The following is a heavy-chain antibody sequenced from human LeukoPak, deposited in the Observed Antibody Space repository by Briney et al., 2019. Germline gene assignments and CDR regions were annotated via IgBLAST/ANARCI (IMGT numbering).Heavy chain of an antibody. D-gene: IGHD6-13*01. CDR3: AIIAADATGYFDY. Sequence: ASVKVSCKASGGTFSSYAISWVRQAPGQGLEWMGRIIPILGIANYAQKFQGRVTITADKSTSTAYMELSSLRSKDTAVYYCAIIAADATGYFDYWGQGTLVTVSS. J-gene: IGHJ4*02. CDR1: GGTFSSYA. CDR2: IIPILGIA. V-gene: IGHV1-69*04.